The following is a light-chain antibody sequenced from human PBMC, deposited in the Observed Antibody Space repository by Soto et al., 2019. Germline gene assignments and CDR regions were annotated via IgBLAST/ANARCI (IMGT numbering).Light chain of an antibody. CDR1: SSDVGSYNL. J-gene: IGLJ1*01. CDR3: SSYAGSCTFYV. Sequence: QSALTQPASVSGSPGQSISISCTGTSSDVGSYNLVSWYQQHPGKAPKLMIYEGSKRPSGVSSRFSGSKSGNTASLTISGLQAEDEADYYCSSYAGSCTFYVFGTGTKVTVL. CDR2: EGS. V-gene: IGLV2-23*01.